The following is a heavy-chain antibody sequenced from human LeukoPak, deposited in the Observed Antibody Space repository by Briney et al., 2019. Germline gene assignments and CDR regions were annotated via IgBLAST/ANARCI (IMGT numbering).Heavy chain of an antibody. Sequence: AGGSLRLSCAGSGFTFSSYWMSWVRQAPGKGLEWVANINQEESEKYYVDSVKGRFTISRDNAKNSLSLQMNSLRAEDTAVYYCARGHYQIELWGQGTLVTVSS. V-gene: IGHV3-7*01. CDR3: ARGHYQIEL. J-gene: IGHJ4*02. CDR2: INQEESEK. CDR1: GFTFSSYW. D-gene: IGHD3-10*01.